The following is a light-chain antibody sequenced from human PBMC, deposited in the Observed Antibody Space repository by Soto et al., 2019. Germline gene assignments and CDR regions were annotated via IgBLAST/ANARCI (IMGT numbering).Light chain of an antibody. CDR2: DVS. J-gene: IGLJ1*01. Sequence: QSALTQPASVSGSPGQSITISCTGTSSDVGGYNYVSWYQQHPGKAPKLMIYDVSNRPSGVSYRFSGSKSGNTASLTISGLQAEDGADYYCSSYTSSSTLDVFGTGTKLTVL. V-gene: IGLV2-14*03. CDR1: SSDVGGYNY. CDR3: SSYTSSSTLDV.